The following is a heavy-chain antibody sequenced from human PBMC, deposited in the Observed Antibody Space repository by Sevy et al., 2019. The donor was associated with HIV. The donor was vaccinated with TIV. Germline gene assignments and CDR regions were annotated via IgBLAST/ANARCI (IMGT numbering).Heavy chain of an antibody. CDR2: IKSKTDGRTT. D-gene: IGHD4-4*01. CDR1: GFTFSNAW. J-gene: IGHJ3*02. Sequence: GGSLRLSCSASGFTFSNAWMSWVRQAPGKGLEWVGRIKSKTDGRTTDYAAPVKGRFTISRDDSKNTLYLQMNSLKTEDTAVYYCTTTTVTTTPDAFDIWGQGTMVTVSS. V-gene: IGHV3-15*01. CDR3: TTTTVTTTPDAFDI.